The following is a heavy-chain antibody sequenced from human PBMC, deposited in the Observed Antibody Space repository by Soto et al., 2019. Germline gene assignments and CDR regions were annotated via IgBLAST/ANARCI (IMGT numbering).Heavy chain of an antibody. D-gene: IGHD3-22*01. Sequence: SVKVSCKASGGTFSSYAISWVRQAPGQGLEWMGGIIPIFGTANYAQKFQGRVTITADESTSTAYMELSSLRSEDTAVYYCARLTRSRYYLAYWGQGTLVTVSS. V-gene: IGHV1-69*13. CDR2: IIPIFGTA. J-gene: IGHJ4*02. CDR3: ARLTRSRYYLAY. CDR1: GGTFSSYA.